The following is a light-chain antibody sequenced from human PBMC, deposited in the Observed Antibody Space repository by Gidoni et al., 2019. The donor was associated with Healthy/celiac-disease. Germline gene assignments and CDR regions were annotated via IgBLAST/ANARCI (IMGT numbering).Light chain of an antibody. CDR3: QQYGSSSGA. J-gene: IGKJ1*01. V-gene: IGKV3-20*01. CDR2: GAS. CDR1: QAVSNSY. Sequence: ESVLTPSPGTLSLPPGESATLPCRASQAVSNSYLAWYVQKPCQDPRLLIYGASNRATVTPNRFRGSGSGTDFTLTISRLEPEDFATYYCQQYGSSSGAFGQGTKVEIK.